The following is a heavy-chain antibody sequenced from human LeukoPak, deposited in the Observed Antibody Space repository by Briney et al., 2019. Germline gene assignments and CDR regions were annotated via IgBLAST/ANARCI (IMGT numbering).Heavy chain of an antibody. CDR2: IYYTGNT. CDR1: GVSISNHY. Sequence: PSESLSLTCTVSGVSISNHYSSWIRQPPGKGLEWIGYIYYTGNTNYNPSLKSRVTISEDTSKNQVSLKLSSVTAADTAVYYCVRHSRVVAFDYWGQGNLVTVSS. CDR3: VRHSRVVAFDY. D-gene: IGHD2-15*01. V-gene: IGHV4-59*08. J-gene: IGHJ4*02.